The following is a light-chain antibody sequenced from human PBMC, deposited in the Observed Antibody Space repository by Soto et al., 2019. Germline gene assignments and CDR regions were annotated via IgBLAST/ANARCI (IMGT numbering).Light chain of an antibody. CDR2: GPS. CDR3: QQYGSSSYT. V-gene: IGKV3-20*01. J-gene: IGKJ2*01. CDR1: QSVSSSY. Sequence: EIVLTQSPGTLSLSPGERATLSCRASQSVSSSYLAWYQQKPGQAPRLRIYGPSSRATGITDRFSGSGSGTDFTLTISRLEPEDFAVYYCQQYGSSSYTFGQGTKVEIK.